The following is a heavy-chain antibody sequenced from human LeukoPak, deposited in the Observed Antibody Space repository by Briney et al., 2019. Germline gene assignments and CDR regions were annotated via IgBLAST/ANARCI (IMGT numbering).Heavy chain of an antibody. D-gene: IGHD3-10*01. Sequence: ASVKVSCKASGYTFTGYYMQWVRQAPGQGLEWMGWINPNSGGTNYAQNFQGRVTMTRDTSISTAYMELRGLISDDTAVYYCARVYGSGSPWMNFDPWGQGTLVTVSS. CDR2: INPNSGGT. CDR3: ARVYGSGSPWMNFDP. CDR1: GYTFTGYY. J-gene: IGHJ5*02. V-gene: IGHV1-2*02.